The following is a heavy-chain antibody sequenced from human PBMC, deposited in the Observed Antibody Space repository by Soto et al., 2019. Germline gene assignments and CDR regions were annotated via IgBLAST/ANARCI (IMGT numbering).Heavy chain of an antibody. Sequence: WGSLRVSCEASGFTVSSYAMGWVRQGPGKGLEWVAVVSIGVSTHYADSVRGRFTISRDNSKNTLSLQMNSLTAEDTAVYFCAKRRGAGGNCDYWGDCALV. V-gene: IGHV3-23*01. CDR2: VSIGVST. CDR1: GFTVSSYA. D-gene: IGHD1-26*01. CDR3: AKRRGAGGNCDY. J-gene: IGHJ4*01.